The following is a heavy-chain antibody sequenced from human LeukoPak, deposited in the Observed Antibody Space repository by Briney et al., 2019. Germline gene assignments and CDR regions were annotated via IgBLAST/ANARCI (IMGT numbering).Heavy chain of an antibody. CDR1: GFTFSSYG. Sequence: GGSLRLSCAASGFTFSSYGMHWVRQAPGKGLEWVAVISYDGSNKYYADSVKGRFTISRDNSKNTLYLQMNSLRAEDTAVYYCARALILGLAVADDYYYYGMDVWGQGTTVTVSS. V-gene: IGHV3-30*03. CDR2: ISYDGSNK. D-gene: IGHD6-19*01. J-gene: IGHJ6*02. CDR3: ARALILGLAVADDYYYYGMDV.